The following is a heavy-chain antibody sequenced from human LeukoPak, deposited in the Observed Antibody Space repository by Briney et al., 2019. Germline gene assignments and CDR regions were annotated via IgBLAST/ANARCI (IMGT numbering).Heavy chain of an antibody. D-gene: IGHD3-10*01. J-gene: IGHJ6*02. Sequence: PGGSLRLSCAAAGFTFSSYWMSWVRQAPGKGLEWVANIKQDGSEKYYVDSVKGRFTIPRDNAKNSLYLQMNSLRAEDTAVYYCARDRYYRAANYYYYGMDVWGQGTTVTVSS. CDR1: GFTFSSYW. CDR2: IKQDGSEK. V-gene: IGHV3-7*01. CDR3: ARDRYYRAANYYYYGMDV.